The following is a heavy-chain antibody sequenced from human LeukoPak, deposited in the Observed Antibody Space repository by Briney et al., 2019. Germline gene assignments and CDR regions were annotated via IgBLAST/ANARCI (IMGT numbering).Heavy chain of an antibody. Sequence: GASVKVSCKASGYTFTSYGISWVRQAPGQGLEWMGWISAYNGNTNYAQKFQGRVTMTTDTSTSTAYMELRSLRSDDTAVYYCARESRSGPLKPFDYWGQGTLVTVSS. J-gene: IGHJ4*02. CDR1: GYTFTSYG. V-gene: IGHV1-18*01. CDR3: ARESRSGPLKPFDY. CDR2: ISAYNGNT. D-gene: IGHD2-15*01.